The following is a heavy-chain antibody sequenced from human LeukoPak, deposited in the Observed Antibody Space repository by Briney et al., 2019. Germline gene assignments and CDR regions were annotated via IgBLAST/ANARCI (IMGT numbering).Heavy chain of an antibody. CDR2: ISSSSDLM. CDR1: GFSLSISG. CDR3: ARVLRGLYNLGD. Sequence: GGSLRLSCEAAGFSLSISGMKWVRQAPGKGLEWVSYISSSSDLMSYVASVKGRFTVSRDNAKNSLFLQMNSLRDEDTAVYYCARVLRGLYNLGDWGQGTLVTVSS. V-gene: IGHV3-48*02. J-gene: IGHJ4*02. D-gene: IGHD3-10*01.